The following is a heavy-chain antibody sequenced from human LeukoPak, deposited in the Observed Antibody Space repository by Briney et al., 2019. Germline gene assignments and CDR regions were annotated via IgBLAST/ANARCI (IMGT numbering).Heavy chain of an antibody. Sequence: ASVKVSCKASGGTFSSYAISWVRQAPGQGLEWMGWISAYNGNTNYAQKLQGRVTMTTDTSTSTAYMELRSLRSDDTAVYYCARGSRYYAFWSGYFDGMDVWGQGTTVTVSS. CDR2: ISAYNGNT. CDR3: ARGSRYYAFWSGYFDGMDV. CDR1: GGTFSSYA. J-gene: IGHJ6*02. V-gene: IGHV1-18*01. D-gene: IGHD3-3*01.